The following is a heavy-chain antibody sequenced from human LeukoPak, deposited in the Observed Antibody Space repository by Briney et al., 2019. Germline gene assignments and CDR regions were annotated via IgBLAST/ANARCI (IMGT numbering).Heavy chain of an antibody. D-gene: IGHD3-3*01. V-gene: IGHV4-59*01. Sequence: SETLSLTCTVSGGSISSYYWSWIRQPPGKGLEWIGYIYYSGSTNYNPSLKSRVTISVDTSKNQFSLKLSSVTAADTAVYYCASGKIHYDFWSGYPLGYWGQGTLVTVSS. CDR2: IYYSGST. CDR3: ASGKIHYDFWSGYPLGY. CDR1: GGSISSYY. J-gene: IGHJ4*02.